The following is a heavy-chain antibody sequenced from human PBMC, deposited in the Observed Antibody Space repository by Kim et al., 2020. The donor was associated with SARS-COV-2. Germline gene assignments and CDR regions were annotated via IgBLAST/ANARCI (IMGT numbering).Heavy chain of an antibody. J-gene: IGHJ3*02. V-gene: IGHV3-23*01. CDR2: T. D-gene: IGHD2-15*01. CDR3: AQGWRGSFDI. Sequence: TYYADSVRGRFTISRDNFENTLYLRMSSLRVEDTAVYYCAQGWRGSFDIWGQGTMITVSS.